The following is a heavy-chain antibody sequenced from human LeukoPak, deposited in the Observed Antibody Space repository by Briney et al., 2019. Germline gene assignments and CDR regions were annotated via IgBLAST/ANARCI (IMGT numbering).Heavy chain of an antibody. J-gene: IGHJ4*02. CDR1: GFTFSNNW. D-gene: IGHD1-26*01. Sequence: GGSLRLSCAASGFTFSNNWMNWVRQAPGKGLEWVANIKPDGSDKYYVDSVKGRFTISRDNAKNSLFLQMNSPRVEDTAVYYCTGVSLGANVDYWGQGTLVTVSS. V-gene: IGHV3-7*03. CDR2: IKPDGSDK. CDR3: TGVSLGANVDY.